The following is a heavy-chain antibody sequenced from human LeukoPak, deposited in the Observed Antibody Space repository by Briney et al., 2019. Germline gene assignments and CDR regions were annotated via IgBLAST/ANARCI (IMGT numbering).Heavy chain of an antibody. D-gene: IGHD6-13*01. CDR3: ARDGSSSWYDY. V-gene: IGHV4-38-2*02. Sequence: SETLSLTCTASGYSISSGYYWGWIRQPPGKGLEWIGSIYHSGSTYYNPSLKSRVTISVDTSKNQFSLKLSSVTAADTAVYYCARDGSSSWYDYWGQGTLVTVSS. CDR1: GYSISSGYY. J-gene: IGHJ4*02. CDR2: IYHSGST.